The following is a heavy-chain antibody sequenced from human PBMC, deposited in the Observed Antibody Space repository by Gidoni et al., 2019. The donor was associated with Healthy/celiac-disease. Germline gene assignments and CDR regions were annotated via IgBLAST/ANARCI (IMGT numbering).Heavy chain of an antibody. J-gene: IGHJ5*02. CDR2: IYYSGST. CDR1: GGSISSSSYY. V-gene: IGHV4-39*01. Sequence: QLQLQESGPGLVKPSETLSLTCTVSGGSISSSSYYWGWIRQPPGKGLEWIGSIYYSGSTYYNPSLKSRVTISVDTSKNQFSLKLSSVTAADTAVYYCARHGLEDIVLIGWFDPWGQGTLVTVSS. D-gene: IGHD2-8*01. CDR3: ARHGLEDIVLIGWFDP.